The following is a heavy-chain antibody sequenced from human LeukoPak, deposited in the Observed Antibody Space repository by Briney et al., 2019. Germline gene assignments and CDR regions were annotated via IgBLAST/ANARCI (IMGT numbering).Heavy chain of an antibody. CDR1: GYTFTSYG. Sequence: ASVKVSCKASGYTFTSYGISWVRQAPGQGLEWMGWINPNSGGTNYAQKFQGRVTMTRDTSISTAYMELSRLRSDDTAVYYCARMEHIVVVIDYWGQGTLVTVSS. V-gene: IGHV1-2*02. J-gene: IGHJ4*02. D-gene: IGHD2-21*01. CDR2: INPNSGGT. CDR3: ARMEHIVVVIDY.